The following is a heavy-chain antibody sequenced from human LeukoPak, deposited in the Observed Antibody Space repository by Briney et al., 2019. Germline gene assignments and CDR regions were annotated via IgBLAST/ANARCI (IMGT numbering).Heavy chain of an antibody. Sequence: PGGSLRLSCAASGFTFSSYGMSWVRQAPGKGLEWVSEISGSGGSTYYADSVKGRFTISRDNSKNTLYLQMNSLRAEGTAVYYCAKGRYCRSTSCYDIDYWGQGTMVTVSP. V-gene: IGHV3-23*01. J-gene: IGHJ3*01. CDR3: AKGRYCRSTSCYDIDY. CDR1: GFTFSSYG. D-gene: IGHD2-2*01. CDR2: ISGSGGST.